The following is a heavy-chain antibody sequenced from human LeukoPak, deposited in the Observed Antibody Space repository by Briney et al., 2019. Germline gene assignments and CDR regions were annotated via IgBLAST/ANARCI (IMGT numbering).Heavy chain of an antibody. CDR3: ARRGYPYYYYMDV. CDR2: ISGSGGST. D-gene: IGHD3-16*02. CDR1: GFTFSSYA. V-gene: IGHV3-23*01. J-gene: IGHJ6*03. Sequence: PGGSLRLSCAASGFTFSSYAMSWVRQAPGKGLEWVSAISGSGGSTYYADSVKGRFTISRDNSKNTLYLQMNSLRAEDTAVYYCARRGYPYYYYMDVWGTGTTVTVSS.